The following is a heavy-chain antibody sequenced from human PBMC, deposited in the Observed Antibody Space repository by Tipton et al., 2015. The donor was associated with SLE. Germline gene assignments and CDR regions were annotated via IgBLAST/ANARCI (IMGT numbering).Heavy chain of an antibody. CDR3: AKFEKTTDFYLDS. CDR2: ISGGGGST. Sequence: SLRLSCATSGFTFSSYALSWVRRAPGKGLGWVSAISGGGGSTYYADFVKGRFSISIDKSKKTLFLQINSLRVDDTATYYCAKFEKTTDFYLDSWGQGTLVSVSS. D-gene: IGHD1/OR15-1a*01. V-gene: IGHV3-23*01. J-gene: IGHJ4*02. CDR1: GFTFSSYA.